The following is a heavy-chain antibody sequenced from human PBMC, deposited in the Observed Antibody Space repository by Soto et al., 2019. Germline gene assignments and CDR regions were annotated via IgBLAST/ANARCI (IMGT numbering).Heavy chain of an antibody. CDR3: ARVGPRTTVTSRYIYYYYGIDV. CDR1: GVTFSSYA. Sequence: GGSLRVSCAASGVTFSSYAMHWVRQAPGKGLEWVAVISYDGSNKYYADSVKGRFTISRDNSKNTLYLQMNSLRAEDTAVYYCARVGPRTTVTSRYIYYYYGIDVSLHGTTLTVS. CDR2: ISYDGSNK. D-gene: IGHD4-17*01. V-gene: IGHV3-30-3*01. J-gene: IGHJ6*02.